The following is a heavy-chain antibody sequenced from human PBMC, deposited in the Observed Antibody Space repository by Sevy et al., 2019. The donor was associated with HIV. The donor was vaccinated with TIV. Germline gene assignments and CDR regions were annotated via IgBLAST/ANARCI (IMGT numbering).Heavy chain of an antibody. V-gene: IGHV3-23*01. CDR2: ISGSGRFT. CDR3: AXGFCSGATCPRDYXXXGMXV. CDR1: XXXFSSXX. J-gene: IGHJ6*02. Sequence: GGSLRLSCSAXXXXFSSXXMSWVRQAPGKGLEWVSSISGSGRFTYYADFVEGRFIISRDNSKNTLSVQMNSLRAEDTXXYYCAXGFCSGATCPRDYXXXGMXVWGQGTTVTVSS. D-gene: IGHD2-15*01.